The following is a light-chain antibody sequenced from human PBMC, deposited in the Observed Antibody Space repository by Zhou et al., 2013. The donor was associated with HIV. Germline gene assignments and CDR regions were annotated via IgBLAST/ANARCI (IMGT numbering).Light chain of an antibody. CDR1: SSNIGNYT. CDR3: SSYAGSNNLYV. J-gene: IGLJ1*01. V-gene: IGLV1-44*01. Sequence: QSVLTQPPSASGTPGQRVTISCSGSSSNIGNYTVNWYQQLPGTAPKLLIYRSNKRPSGVPDRFSGSKSGNTASLTVSGLQAEDEADYYCSSYAGSNNLYVFGTGTKVTVL. CDR2: RSN.